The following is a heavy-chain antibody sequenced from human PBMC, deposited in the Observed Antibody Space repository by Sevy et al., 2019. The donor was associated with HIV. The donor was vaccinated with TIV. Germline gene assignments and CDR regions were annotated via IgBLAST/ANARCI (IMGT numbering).Heavy chain of an antibody. Sequence: ASVKVSCKASGYTFTGYYMHWVRQAPGQGLEWMGRINPNSGGTNYAQKFQGRVTMTRDTSISTAYMELSRLRSDDTAVYYCARDGCSGGSCYLFVAFDIWGQGTMVTVSS. J-gene: IGHJ3*02. D-gene: IGHD2-15*01. CDR3: ARDGCSGGSCYLFVAFDI. CDR1: GYTFTGYY. V-gene: IGHV1-2*06. CDR2: INPNSGGT.